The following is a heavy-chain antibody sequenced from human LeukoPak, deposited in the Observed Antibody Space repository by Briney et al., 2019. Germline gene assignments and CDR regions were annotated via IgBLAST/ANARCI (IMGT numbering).Heavy chain of an antibody. Sequence: SETLSLTCTVSGGSISSSTYYWGWIRQPPGKGLEWIASIYYSGSTYYNPSLKSRVTISVDTSKNQFSLKLSAVTAADTAVYYCARGRRGYCSSTSCYTTGGYYFDYWGQGTLVTVSS. D-gene: IGHD2-2*02. CDR1: GGSISSSTYY. V-gene: IGHV4-39*01. CDR3: ARGRRGYCSSTSCYTTGGYYFDY. J-gene: IGHJ4*02. CDR2: IYYSGST.